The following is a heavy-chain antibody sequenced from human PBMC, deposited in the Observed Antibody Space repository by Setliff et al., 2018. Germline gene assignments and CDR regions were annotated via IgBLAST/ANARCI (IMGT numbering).Heavy chain of an antibody. Sequence: SETLSLTCAVSGGSISSGDASWSWVRQPPGKGLEWIGYIYHAGRTYYNPSLDSRVTISIDKPNKQFSLELRSLTAADTALYYCARGGGYGSGGSFQNAPFDYWGQGMLVTVSS. CDR1: GGSISSGDAS. J-gene: IGHJ4*02. D-gene: IGHD3-10*01. V-gene: IGHV4-30-2*01. CDR2: IYHAGRT. CDR3: ARGGGYGSGGSFQNAPFDY.